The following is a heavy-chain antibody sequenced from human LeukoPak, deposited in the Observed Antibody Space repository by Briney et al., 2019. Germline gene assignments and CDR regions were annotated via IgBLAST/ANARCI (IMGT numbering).Heavy chain of an antibody. D-gene: IGHD2-2*01. CDR1: GYSFTNYW. V-gene: IGHV5-51*01. CDR3: ARARYCSSTSCPSPYYYYYMDV. CDR2: IYPGDSDT. J-gene: IGHJ6*03. Sequence: GESLKISCKGSGYSFTNYWIGWVRQMPGKGLEWMGIIYPGDSDTRYSPSFQGQVTISADKSISTAYPQWSSLKASDTAMYYCARARYCSSTSCPSPYYYYYMDVWGKGTTVTVSS.